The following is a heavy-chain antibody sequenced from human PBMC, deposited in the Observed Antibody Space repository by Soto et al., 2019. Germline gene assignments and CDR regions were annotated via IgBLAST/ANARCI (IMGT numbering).Heavy chain of an antibody. J-gene: IGHJ6*02. CDR1: GYSFTSYW. CDR2: IDPSDSYT. V-gene: IGHV5-10-1*01. Sequence: GESLKISCKGSGYSFTSYWISWVRQMPGKGLEWMGRIDPSDSYTNYSPSFQGHVTISADKSISTAYLQWSSLKASDTAMYYCASLWEDIVVVPAAIGCYGMDVWGQGTTVTVSS. D-gene: IGHD2-2*02. CDR3: ASLWEDIVVVPAAIGCYGMDV.